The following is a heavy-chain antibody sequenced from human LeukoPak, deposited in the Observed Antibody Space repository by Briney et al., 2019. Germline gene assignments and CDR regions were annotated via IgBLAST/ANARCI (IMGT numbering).Heavy chain of an antibody. CDR3: ARARTISGLVISDNYYFDY. CDR2: ISYDGSNK. V-gene: IGHV3-30*03. J-gene: IGHJ4*02. D-gene: IGHD3-3*01. Sequence: QSGGSLRLSCAAPGFTFSSYGMHWVRQAPGKGLEWVAVISYDGSNKYYADSVKGRFTISRDNAKNSLYLQMNSLRAEDTALYHCARARTISGLVISDNYYFDYWGQGTLVTVSS. CDR1: GFTFSSYG.